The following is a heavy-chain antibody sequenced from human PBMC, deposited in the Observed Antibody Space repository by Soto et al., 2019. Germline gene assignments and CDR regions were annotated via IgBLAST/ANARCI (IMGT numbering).Heavy chain of an antibody. Sequence: QVRLVQSAAEVKKPGASMKVSCKASGYTFSSYGISWVRQAPGQGLEWMGWISGYNGNTNFAQNLQGRVTMTTDTPTSTAFMELGSLRSDDTAVYYCAGIADCSITTCSFPSRFHIRGYYYCYGMDVWGQGTTVTVSS. D-gene: IGHD2-2*01. V-gene: IGHV1-18*01. CDR3: AGIADCSITTCSFPSRFHIRGYYYCYGMDV. CDR2: ISGYNGNT. CDR1: GYTFSSYG. J-gene: IGHJ6*02.